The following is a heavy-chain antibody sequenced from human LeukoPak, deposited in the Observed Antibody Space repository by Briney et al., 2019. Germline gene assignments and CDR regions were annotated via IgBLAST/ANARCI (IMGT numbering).Heavy chain of an antibody. CDR1: GFTFNNYW. Sequence: PGGSLRLSCAASGFTFNNYWMSWVGQAPGKGLEWVANIKQDGSEKYYVDSVKGRFTISRDNAKNLLHLQMNSLRAEDTAVYYCARDLEIAVAGADYWGQGTLVTVSS. J-gene: IGHJ4*02. CDR3: ARDLEIAVAGADY. V-gene: IGHV3-7*01. CDR2: IKQDGSEK. D-gene: IGHD6-19*01.